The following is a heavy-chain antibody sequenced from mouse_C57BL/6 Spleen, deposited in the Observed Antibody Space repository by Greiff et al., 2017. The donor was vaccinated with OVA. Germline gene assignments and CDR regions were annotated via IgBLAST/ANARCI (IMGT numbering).Heavy chain of an antibody. D-gene: IGHD3-3*01. J-gene: IGHJ2*01. CDR2: ISDGGSYT. CDR1: GFTFSSYA. CDR3: GRGWDFDY. V-gene: IGHV5-4*03. Sequence: EVKLMESGGGLVKPGGSLKLSCAASGFTFSSYAMSWVRQTPEKRLEWVATISDGGSYTYYPDNVKGRFTISRDNAKNNLYLQMSHLKSEDTAMYYCGRGWDFDYWGQGTTLTVSS.